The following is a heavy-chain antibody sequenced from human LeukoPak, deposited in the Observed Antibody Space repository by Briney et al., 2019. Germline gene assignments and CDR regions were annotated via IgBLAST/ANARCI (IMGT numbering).Heavy chain of an antibody. CDR2: IAYDGRNK. V-gene: IGHV3-30*18. Sequence: GRSLRLSWAASGFTFSSYGIHWVRQAPGKGLEWVTSIAYDGRNKYYADSVKGRFTISRDNSKNTLYLQMNSLRAEDTAVYYCAKDNAYYYADYWGQAPLVTVSS. J-gene: IGHJ4*02. CDR3: AKDNAYYYADY. CDR1: GFTFSSYG. D-gene: IGHD3-10*01.